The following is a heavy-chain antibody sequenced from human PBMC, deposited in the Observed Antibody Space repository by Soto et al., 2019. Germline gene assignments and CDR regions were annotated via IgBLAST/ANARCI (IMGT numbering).Heavy chain of an antibody. D-gene: IGHD6-13*01. J-gene: IGHJ6*02. Sequence: EVPLVESGGGLVQPGRSLRLSCAASGFTFDDYAMHWVRQAPGKGLEWVSGISWNSGSIGYADSVKGRFTISRDNAKNSLYLQMNSLRAEDTALYYCAKGDSSSFYYGMDVWGQGTTVTVPS. CDR1: GFTFDDYA. V-gene: IGHV3-9*01. CDR2: ISWNSGSI. CDR3: AKGDSSSFYYGMDV.